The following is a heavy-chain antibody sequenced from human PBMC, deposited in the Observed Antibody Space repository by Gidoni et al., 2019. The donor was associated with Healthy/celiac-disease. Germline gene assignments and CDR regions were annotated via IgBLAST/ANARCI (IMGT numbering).Heavy chain of an antibody. CDR2: ISGSGGST. D-gene: IGHD5-12*01. CDR1: GFPFRSYA. J-gene: IGHJ4*02. CDR3: ANLRGSGYDSVGSFDY. Sequence: AQLLVFRGGLVHPCGSLRLSCAASGFPFRSYAMSWVRQAPGKGLEWVSAISGSGGSTYYASSEKSRFTISRDNSTNKMYLHMNSLRAEDTAVYYCANLRGSGYDSVGSFDYWGQGTLVTVSS. V-gene: IGHV3-23*01.